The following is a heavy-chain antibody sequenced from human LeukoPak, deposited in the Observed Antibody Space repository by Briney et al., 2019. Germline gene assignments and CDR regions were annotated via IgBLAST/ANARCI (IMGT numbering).Heavy chain of an antibody. D-gene: IGHD1-14*01. V-gene: IGHV3-30*18. CDR3: AKDRIILPSAFDF. J-gene: IGHJ3*01. Sequence: GGSLRLSCAASGFTFSSYGIHWVRQAPGKGLEWVAVISDDGSKKYNEDSVKGRFTISRDNSKNTVYLQMNNVRAEDTAEYYCAKDRIILPSAFDFWGQGTMVTVSS. CDR1: GFTFSSYG. CDR2: ISDDGSKK.